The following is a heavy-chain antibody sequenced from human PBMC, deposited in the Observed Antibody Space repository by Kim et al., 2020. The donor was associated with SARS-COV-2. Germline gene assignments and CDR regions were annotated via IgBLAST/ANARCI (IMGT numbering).Heavy chain of an antibody. CDR3: ASGNYYDSTDY. J-gene: IGHJ4*02. CDR2: IYSGGST. CDR1: GFTVSSNY. Sequence: GGSLRLSCAASGFTVSSNYMSWVRQAPGKGLEWVSVIYSGGSTYYADSVKGRFTISRDNSKNTLYLQMNSLRAEDTAVYYCASGNYYDSTDYWGQGTLVTVSS. V-gene: IGHV3-66*01. D-gene: IGHD3-22*01.